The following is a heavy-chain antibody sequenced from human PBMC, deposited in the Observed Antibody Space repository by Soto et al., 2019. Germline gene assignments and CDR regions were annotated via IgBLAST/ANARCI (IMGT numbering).Heavy chain of an antibody. CDR3: ARGTLGMIVVPNFDY. V-gene: IGHV1-2*02. J-gene: IGHJ4*02. Sequence: ASVKVSCKASGYTFTGYYMHWVRQAPGQGLEWMGWINPNSGGTNYAQKFQGRVTMTRDTSISTAYMELSRLRSDDTAVYYCARGTLGMIVVPNFDYWGQGTLVTVSS. CDR1: GYTFTGYY. CDR2: INPNSGGT. D-gene: IGHD3-22*01.